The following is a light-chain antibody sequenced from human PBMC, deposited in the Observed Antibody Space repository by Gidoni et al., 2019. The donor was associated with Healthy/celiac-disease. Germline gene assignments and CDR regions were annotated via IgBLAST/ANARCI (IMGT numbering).Light chain of an antibody. V-gene: IGKV4-1*01. J-gene: IGKJ2*01. CDR3: QQHYSTPYT. CDR2: WAS. CDR1: QSCLYSSNNKNY. Sequence: IVMNQSPDSLPVSLGERATINCKSSQSCLYSSNNKNYLTWYQQKPGQPPKLLIYWASTRESGVPDRFSGSGSGTDFTLTISSLQAEDVAVYYCQQHYSTPYTFGQGTKLEIK.